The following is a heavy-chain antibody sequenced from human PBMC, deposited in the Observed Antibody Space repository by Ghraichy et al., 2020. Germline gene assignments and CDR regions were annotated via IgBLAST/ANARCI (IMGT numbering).Heavy chain of an antibody. J-gene: IGHJ6*02. Sequence: SETLSLTCTVSGGSISSYYWSWIRQPPGKGLEWIGYIYYSGSTNYNPSLKSRVTISVDTSKNQFSLKLSSVTAADTAVYYCAAGIQLYGVDVWGQGTTVTVSS. CDR3: AAGIQLYGVDV. D-gene: IGHD5-18*01. V-gene: IGHV4-59*01. CDR2: IYYSGST. CDR1: GGSISSYY.